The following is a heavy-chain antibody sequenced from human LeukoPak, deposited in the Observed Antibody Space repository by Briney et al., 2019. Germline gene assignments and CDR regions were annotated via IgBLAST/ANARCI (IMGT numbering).Heavy chain of an antibody. V-gene: IGHV3-7*02. Sequence: GGTLRFSCAASGFTFSRSWRTWVRQAPGKGLEWVANIQGDGIEKYYVDSVKGRFTVSRANAKNSLDLQMHSLKAADVAVYSCATSWGWGFDSWGQGTLVTVSS. CDR3: ATSWGWGFDS. CDR2: IQGDGIEK. J-gene: IGHJ4*02. D-gene: IGHD7-27*01. CDR1: GFTFSRSW.